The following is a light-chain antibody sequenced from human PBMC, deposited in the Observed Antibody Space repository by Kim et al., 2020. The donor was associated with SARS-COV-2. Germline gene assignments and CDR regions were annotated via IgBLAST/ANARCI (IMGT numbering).Light chain of an antibody. V-gene: IGKV1-9*01. J-gene: IGKJ4*01. CDR2: AAS. Sequence: AWVGDRVTITCRASQGSSSYLAWYQQKPGKGPKLLIYAASTLQSGVPSRFSSSGSGTEFTLTIGSLQPEDFATYYCQQLNSYPLTFGGGTKVDIK. CDR3: QQLNSYPLT. CDR1: QGSSSY.